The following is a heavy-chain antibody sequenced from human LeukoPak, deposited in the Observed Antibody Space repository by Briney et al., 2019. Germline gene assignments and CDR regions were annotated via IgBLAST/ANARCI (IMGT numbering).Heavy chain of an antibody. CDR3: ASRKPVPYCSGGSCGFDY. V-gene: IGHV4-38-2*02. D-gene: IGHD2-15*01. Sequence: SETLSLTCTVSGYSISSGYYWGWIRQPPGKGLEWIGSIYHSGSTYYNPSLKSRVTISVDTSKNQFSLKLSSVTAADTAVYYCASRKPVPYCSGGSCGFDYWGQGTLVTVSS. CDR2: IYHSGST. J-gene: IGHJ4*02. CDR1: GYSISSGYY.